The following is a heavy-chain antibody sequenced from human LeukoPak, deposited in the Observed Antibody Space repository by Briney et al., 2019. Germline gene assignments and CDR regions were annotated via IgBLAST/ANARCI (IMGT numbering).Heavy chain of an antibody. CDR3: ARLDGSYFDY. D-gene: IGHD1-26*01. CDR1: GGTFSSYA. J-gene: IGHJ4*02. Sequence: GASVKVSCKASGGTFSSYAISWVRQAPGQGLEWMGRIIPILGIANYAQKFQGRVTITADKSTSTAYMELNSLRSEDTAVYYCARLDGSYFDYWGQGTLVTVSS. CDR2: IIPILGIA. V-gene: IGHV1-69*04.